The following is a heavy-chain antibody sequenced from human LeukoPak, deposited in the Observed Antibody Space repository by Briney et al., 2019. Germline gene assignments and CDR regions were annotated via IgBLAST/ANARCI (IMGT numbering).Heavy chain of an antibody. J-gene: IGHJ4*02. CDR1: GFTFSSYS. V-gene: IGHV3-21*01. Sequence: GGSLRLSCAASGFTFSSYSMNWVRQAPGKGLEWVSSISSSSSYIYYADSVKGRFTISRDNAKNSLYLQMNSLRAEDTAVYYCARDKYWNLKSDFDYWGQGTLVTVSS. D-gene: IGHD1-1*01. CDR2: ISSSSSYI. CDR3: ARDKYWNLKSDFDY.